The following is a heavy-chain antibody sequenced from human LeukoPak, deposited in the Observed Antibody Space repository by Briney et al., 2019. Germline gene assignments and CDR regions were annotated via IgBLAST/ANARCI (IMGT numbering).Heavy chain of an antibody. J-gene: IGHJ6*04. CDR2: IRQDGSDK. CDR3: AELGITMIGGV. CDR1: GFTFSSYW. Sequence: PGGSLRLSCAASGFTFSSYWMTWVRQAPGKGLEWVANIRQDGSDKFYVDSVKSRFTISRDNAKNSLYLQMNSLRAEDTAVYYCAELGITMIGGVWGKGTTVTISS. V-gene: IGHV3-7*01. D-gene: IGHD3-10*02.